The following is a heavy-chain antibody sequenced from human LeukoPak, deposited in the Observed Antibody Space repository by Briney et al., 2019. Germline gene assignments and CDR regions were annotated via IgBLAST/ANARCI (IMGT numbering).Heavy chain of an antibody. J-gene: IGHJ4*02. CDR2: LNPNSGGT. CDR1: GYTFTGYY. CDR3: ARDRRYCSGGSCYSGFGY. D-gene: IGHD2-15*01. Sequence: ASVKVSCKASGYTFTGYYMHWVRQAPGQGLEWMGWLNPNSGGTNFAQKFQGRVTMTRDTSISTAYMELSRLRSDDTAVYYCARDRRYCSGGSCYSGFGYWGQGTLVTVSS. V-gene: IGHV1-2*02.